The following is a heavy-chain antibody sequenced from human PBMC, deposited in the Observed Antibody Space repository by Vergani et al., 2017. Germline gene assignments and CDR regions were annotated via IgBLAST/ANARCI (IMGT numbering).Heavy chain of an antibody. CDR2: TWYEGNNN. D-gene: IGHD5-24*01. J-gene: IGHJ4*02. CDR1: GFTFSSYS. CDR3: ARETRDTPSSLDY. Sequence: VQLLESGGNLIQPGGSLRLSCAASGFTFSSYSMNWVRQAPGKGLEWVSMTWYEGNNNYYADSVKGRFTISKDISKNTLYLQMNSLRGDDTAVYYCARETRDTPSSLDYWGQGTLVTVSS. V-gene: IGHV3-33*08.